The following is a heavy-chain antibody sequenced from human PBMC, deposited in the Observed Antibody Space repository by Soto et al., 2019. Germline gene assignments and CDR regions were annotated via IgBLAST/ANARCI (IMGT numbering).Heavy chain of an antibody. V-gene: IGHV6-1*01. J-gene: IGHJ4*02. CDR3: VRDTGSGSGWYGI. CDR2: TYYRSKWYN. CDR1: GDSVSSNSVS. Sequence: TLSLTCAISGDSVSSNSVSWNWIRQSPSRGLEWLGRTYYRSKWYNAYSVSVKSRITINPDTSKNQFSLQLKSVTPEDTAVYYCVRDTGSGSGWYGIWGQGTKVTVSS. D-gene: IGHD6-19*01.